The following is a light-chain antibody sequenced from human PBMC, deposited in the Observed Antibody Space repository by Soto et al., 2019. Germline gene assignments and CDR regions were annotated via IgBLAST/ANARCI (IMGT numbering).Light chain of an antibody. J-gene: IGKJ2*01. Sequence: EIVLTQSPGTLSLSPGQRVTLSCRASESISRDYLAWYQRRLGQAPRLLIYGASSGATGIPDRFSGSGSGTDFTLTISRLEPEDFAIYYCQQYGGVPYTFGQGTKVDIK. CDR3: QQYGGVPYT. CDR2: GAS. V-gene: IGKV3-20*01. CDR1: ESISRDY.